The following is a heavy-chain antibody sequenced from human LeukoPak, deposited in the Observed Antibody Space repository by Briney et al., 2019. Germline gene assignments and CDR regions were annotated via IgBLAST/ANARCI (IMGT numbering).Heavy chain of an antibody. CDR1: RGSINNSSYY. J-gene: IGHJ5*02. CDR2: IYYSGSA. CDR3: ARDIGRGITMTTNWFDP. V-gene: IGHV4-39*07. Sequence: PSETLSLTCTVSRGSINNSSYYWNWIRQPPGKGLEWIGSIYYSGSANYNPSLQSRVTISVDTSKNQFSLKLSSVTAADTAVYYCARDIGRGITMTTNWFDPWGQGTLVTVSS. D-gene: IGHD3-22*01.